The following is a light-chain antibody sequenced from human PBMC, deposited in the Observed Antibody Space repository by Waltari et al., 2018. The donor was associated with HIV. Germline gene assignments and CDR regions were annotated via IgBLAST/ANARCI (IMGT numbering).Light chain of an antibody. CDR3: AAWDDTRVV. J-gene: IGLJ3*02. V-gene: IGLV1-47*01. Sequence: QSVLTQPHSASGTPGQRVTIPCSGSSSNIGSNYVYWYQQLPGTAPKLLIYRNNQRPSGVPDRFSGSKSGISGSLAISGLRSDDEADYYCAAWDDTRVVFGGGTKLTVL. CDR2: RNN. CDR1: SSNIGSNY.